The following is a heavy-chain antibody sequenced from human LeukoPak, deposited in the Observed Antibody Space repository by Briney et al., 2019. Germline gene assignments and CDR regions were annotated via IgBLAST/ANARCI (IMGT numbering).Heavy chain of an antibody. J-gene: IGHJ4*02. CDR1: GFTFSNYW. Sequence: GGSLRLSCAASGFTFSNYWMGWVRQAPGKGLEWVANIKQDGSEKYYVDSVKGRFTISRDNAKNSLYLQMNSLRAGDTAVYYCARDPGLNVWGQGTLVTVSS. D-gene: IGHD3-16*01. CDR2: IKQDGSEK. CDR3: ARDPGLNV. V-gene: IGHV3-7*01.